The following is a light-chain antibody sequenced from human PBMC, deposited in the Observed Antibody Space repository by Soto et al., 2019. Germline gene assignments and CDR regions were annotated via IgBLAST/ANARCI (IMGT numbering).Light chain of an antibody. J-gene: IGKJ5*01. V-gene: IGKV1-5*01. CDR1: QSISSW. CDR3: QQAKSFPVS. Sequence: DIQMTQSPSTLSASEGDRITIXXRASQSISSWLAWYQQKPGKAPKXLIYDASSLESGVPSRFSGSGSGTDFTLTINNLQPEDFATYYCQQAKSFPVSFGQGTRLEIK. CDR2: DAS.